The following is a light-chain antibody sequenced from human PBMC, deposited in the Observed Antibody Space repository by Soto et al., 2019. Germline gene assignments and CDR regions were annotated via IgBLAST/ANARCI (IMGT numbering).Light chain of an antibody. V-gene: IGKV1-5*03. CDR3: QQYNSYSRT. CDR1: QKIGRY. Sequence: DIQMTQSPSTLSASVGDRVTITCRASQKIGRYLNWYQQKPGKAPKLLIYTASSLESGVPSRFSGSGSGTDFTLTISSLQPDDFATYYCQQYNSYSRTFGQGTKGDIK. J-gene: IGKJ1*01. CDR2: TAS.